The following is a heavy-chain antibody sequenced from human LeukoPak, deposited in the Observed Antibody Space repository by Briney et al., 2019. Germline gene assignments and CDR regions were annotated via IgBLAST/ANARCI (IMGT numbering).Heavy chain of an antibody. J-gene: IGHJ4*02. Sequence: PGGSLRLSCGASGFTFSSYWMSWVRQAPGKGLEWVANIKQDGSEKYYVDSVKGRFTISRDNAKNSLYLQMNSLKAEDTAVYYCARYSGSYEHDYWGQGTLATVSS. D-gene: IGHD1-26*01. CDR1: GFTFSSYW. V-gene: IGHV3-7*01. CDR2: IKQDGSEK. CDR3: ARYSGSYEHDY.